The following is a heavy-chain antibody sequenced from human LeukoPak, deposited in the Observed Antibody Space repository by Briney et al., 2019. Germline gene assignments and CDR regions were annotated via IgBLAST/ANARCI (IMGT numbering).Heavy chain of an antibody. CDR2: IYYSGST. D-gene: IGHD1-26*01. J-gene: IGHJ4*02. Sequence: SETLSLTCTVSGGSISSSSYYWGWIRQPPGKGLEWIGSIYYSGSTYYNPSLRSRVTISVETSKNQFSLKLSSVTAADTAVYYCARDGRFPPEVLPRYFDYWGQGTLVTVSS. CDR3: ARDGRFPPEVLPRYFDY. CDR1: GGSISSSSYY. V-gene: IGHV4-39*07.